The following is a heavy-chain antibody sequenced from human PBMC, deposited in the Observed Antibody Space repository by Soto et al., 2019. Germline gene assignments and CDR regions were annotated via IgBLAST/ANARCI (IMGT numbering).Heavy chain of an antibody. CDR1: GGSISSDDHY. CDR2: TSHRGNT. V-gene: IGHV4-30-4*01. CDR3: AGDKMVRGLFDL. Sequence: SETLSLTCTVSGGSISSDDHYWSWIRQPPGKALEWIGYTSHRGNTDYNPSLKSRVNILVDTSKNQFSLKLRAVTAVDTAVYYCAGDKMVRGLFDLWGQGTPVTVSS. J-gene: IGHJ4*02. D-gene: IGHD3-10*01.